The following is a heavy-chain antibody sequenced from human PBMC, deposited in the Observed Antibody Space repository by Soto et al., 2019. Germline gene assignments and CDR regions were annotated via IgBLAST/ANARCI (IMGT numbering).Heavy chain of an antibody. CDR3: ARDLYPLAYYFDY. CDR1: GYTFINHG. D-gene: IGHD2-8*01. CDR2: VSGSNGNT. J-gene: IGHJ4*02. V-gene: IGHV1-18*04. Sequence: ASVKVSCKASGYTFINHGISWVRQPPGQGLEWMGWVSGSNGNTKYAQKFQGRVTMTTETSTSTAYMELRNLRSDDTAVYFCARDLYPLAYYFDYWGQGTLVTVSS.